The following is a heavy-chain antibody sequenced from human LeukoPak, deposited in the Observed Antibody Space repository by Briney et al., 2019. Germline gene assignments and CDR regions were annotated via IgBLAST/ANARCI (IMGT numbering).Heavy chain of an antibody. Sequence: GGSLRLSCAASGFTFSSYGMSWVRQAPGKGREWVPAISGSGGSTYYADSVMGRFTISRDNSKNTLYLQMNSLRAEDTAVYYCAKWRLGGGDCLYHWGQGTLVTVSS. CDR2: ISGSGGST. D-gene: IGHD2-21*02. CDR3: AKWRLGGGDCLYH. CDR1: GFTFSSYG. V-gene: IGHV3-23*01. J-gene: IGHJ5*02.